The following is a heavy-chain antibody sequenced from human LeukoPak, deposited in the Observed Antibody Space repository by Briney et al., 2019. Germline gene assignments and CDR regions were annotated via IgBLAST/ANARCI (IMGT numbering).Heavy chain of an antibody. Sequence: SETLSLTCTVSGGSISSGGYFWSWIRQHPGKGLEWIGYIYYSGSTYYNPSLKSRVTISVDTSKNQFSLKLSSVTAADTAVYYCARVRFWGIFGVVRDNWFDPWGQGTLVTVSS. J-gene: IGHJ5*02. CDR1: GGSISSGGYF. CDR3: ARVRFWGIFGVVRDNWFDP. D-gene: IGHD3-3*01. V-gene: IGHV4-31*03. CDR2: IYYSGST.